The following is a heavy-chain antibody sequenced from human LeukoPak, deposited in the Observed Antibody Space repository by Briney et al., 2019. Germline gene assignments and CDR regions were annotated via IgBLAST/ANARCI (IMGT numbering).Heavy chain of an antibody. CDR1: GASFSSYA. J-gene: IGHJ5*02. D-gene: IGHD6-19*01. V-gene: IGHV4-59*01. CDR2: IYYIGST. Sequence: SEILSLTCTVSGASFSSYAWSWIRRPPGKGLEWIGDIYYIGSTNYNPSLESRVTISIDTSKSQFSLKLGSVTAADTAVYYCARGRYSSGPWGQGTLVTVSS. CDR3: ARGRYSSGP.